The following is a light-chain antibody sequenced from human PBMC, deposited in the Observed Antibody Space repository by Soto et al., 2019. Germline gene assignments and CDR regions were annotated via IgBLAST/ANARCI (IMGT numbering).Light chain of an antibody. CDR1: QAVNTR. J-gene: IGKJ1*01. CDR2: LAS. CDR3: HQRQRWPRT. V-gene: IGKV3-11*01. Sequence: EIVLTQSPATLSSFPGDRVTLSCRASQAVNTRLALYQHSPGQAPRLLIYLASNRAAGVPARFSGSGSGTDFPLTISDVEPEDFAVYYCHQRQRWPRTFGQGTTVDI.